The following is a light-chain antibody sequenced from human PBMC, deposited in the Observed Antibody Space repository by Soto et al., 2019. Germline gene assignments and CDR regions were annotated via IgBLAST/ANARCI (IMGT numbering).Light chain of an antibody. CDR1: QSVSSY. Sequence: EIVLTQSPATLSLSPGERATLSCRASQSVSSYLAWYQQKPGQAPRLLIYDASNRATGIPARFSGSGSGTDFTLTISSLEPEDFAVYYCQQRSNWPITCGQGTRLEMK. CDR3: QQRSNWPIT. CDR2: DAS. J-gene: IGKJ5*01. V-gene: IGKV3-11*01.